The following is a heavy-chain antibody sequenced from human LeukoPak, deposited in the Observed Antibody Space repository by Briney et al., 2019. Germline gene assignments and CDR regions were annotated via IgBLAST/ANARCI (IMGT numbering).Heavy chain of an antibody. D-gene: IGHD3-3*01. CDR2: ISSSSTI. J-gene: IGHJ5*02. Sequence: PGGSLRFSCAASGFTFSSYSMNWVRQAPGKGLEWVSYISSSSTIYYADSVKGRFTISRDNAKNSLYLQMNSLRAEDTAVYYCAREHYDFWSGRNNWFDPWGQGTLVTVSS. V-gene: IGHV3-48*01. CDR1: GFTFSSYS. CDR3: AREHYDFWSGRNNWFDP.